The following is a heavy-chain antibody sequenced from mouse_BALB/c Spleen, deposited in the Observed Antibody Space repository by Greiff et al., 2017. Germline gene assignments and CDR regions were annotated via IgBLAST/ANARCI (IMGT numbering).Heavy chain of an antibody. Sequence: EVKLMESGPGLVKPSQSLSLTCTVTGYSITSDYAWNWIRQFPGNKLEWMGYISYSGSTSYNPSLKSRISITRDTSKNQFFLQLNSVTTEDTATYYCAREGAYYRYEGDYWGQGTTLTVSS. V-gene: IGHV3-2*02. J-gene: IGHJ2*01. CDR1: GYSITSDYA. D-gene: IGHD2-14*01. CDR2: ISYSGST. CDR3: AREGAYYRYEGDY.